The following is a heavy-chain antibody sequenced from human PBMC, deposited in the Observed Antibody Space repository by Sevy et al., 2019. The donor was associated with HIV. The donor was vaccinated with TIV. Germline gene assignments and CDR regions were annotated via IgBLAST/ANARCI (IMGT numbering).Heavy chain of an antibody. D-gene: IGHD6-6*01. V-gene: IGHV1-18*01. CDR3: ARDLTLIGSSSSWVVNY. J-gene: IGHJ4*02. CDR1: GYTFTSYG. Sequence: ASVKVSCKASGYTFTSYGISWVRQAPGQGLEWMGWISAYNGNTNYARKLQGRVTMTTDTSTSTAYMELRSLRSDDTAVYYCARDLTLIGSSSSWVVNYWGQGTLVTVSS. CDR2: ISAYNGNT.